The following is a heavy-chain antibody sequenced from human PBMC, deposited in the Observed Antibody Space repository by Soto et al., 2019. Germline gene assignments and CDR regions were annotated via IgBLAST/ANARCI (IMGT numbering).Heavy chain of an antibody. D-gene: IGHD2-15*01. CDR2: IYYSGST. CDR1: CGSISSYY. CDR3: ARGSGGSSWDAFDI. J-gene: IGHJ3*02. Sequence: SETLSLTCTFSCGSISSYYWSWIRQPPGKGLEWIGYIYYSGSTNHNPSLKSRVTISVDTSKNQFSLKLSSVTAADTAVYYCARGSGGSSWDAFDIWGQGTMVTVSS. V-gene: IGHV4-59*01.